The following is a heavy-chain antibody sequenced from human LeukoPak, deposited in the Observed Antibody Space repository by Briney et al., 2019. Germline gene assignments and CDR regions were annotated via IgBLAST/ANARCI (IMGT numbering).Heavy chain of an antibody. Sequence: PSETLSLTCTVSGGSISSTTDYWGWIRQPPGKGLEWIGSIFYSGTTYYNASLKSRVTISVDTSKNQFSLKLTSVTAADTAVYYCARHVNTTTGALIGWFDPWGQGTLVTVSS. CDR2: IFYSGTT. D-gene: IGHD2/OR15-2a*01. CDR3: ARHVNTTTGALIGWFDP. J-gene: IGHJ5*02. CDR1: GGSISSTTDY. V-gene: IGHV4-39*01.